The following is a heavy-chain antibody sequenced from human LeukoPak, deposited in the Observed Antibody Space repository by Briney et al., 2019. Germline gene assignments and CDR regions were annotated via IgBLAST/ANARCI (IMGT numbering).Heavy chain of an antibody. J-gene: IGHJ6*02. V-gene: IGHV3-21*01. Sequence: GGSLRLSCAASGFTLRSYTMNWVRQAPGKGLEWVSSIGISSNKIYYADSVKGRFTISRDNAKNSLYLQMNSLRAEDTAVYYCARDLRTYYDILTGPYYGMDVWGQGTTVTVSS. CDR1: GFTLRSYT. D-gene: IGHD3-9*01. CDR3: ARDLRTYYDILTGPYYGMDV. CDR2: IGISSNKI.